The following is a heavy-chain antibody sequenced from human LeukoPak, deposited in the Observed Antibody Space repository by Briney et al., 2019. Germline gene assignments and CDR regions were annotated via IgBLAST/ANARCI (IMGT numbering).Heavy chain of an antibody. V-gene: IGHV3-23*01. CDR3: AKGWDFWFGDT. J-gene: IGHJ5*02. Sequence: GGSLRLSCAASGFTFSSYAMSWVRQAPGKGLEGVSAISGSGTSTYYADSVKGRFTFSRDKSKNTVYLHMKNLRAADTAFCDRAKGWDFWFGDTWGQGTLVTVSS. CDR2: ISGSGTST. CDR1: GFTFSSYA. D-gene: IGHD3-3*01.